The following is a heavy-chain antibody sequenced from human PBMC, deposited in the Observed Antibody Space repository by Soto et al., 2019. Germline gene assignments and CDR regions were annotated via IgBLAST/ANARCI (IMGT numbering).Heavy chain of an antibody. J-gene: IGHJ4*02. V-gene: IGHV1-2*02. D-gene: IGHD6-13*01. CDR2: INPNSGGT. CDR1: GYTFTGYY. CDR3: ARDYSSSWYYFDY. Sequence: ASVKVSFKASGYTFTGYYMHWVRQAPGQGLEWMGWINPNSGGTNYAQKFQGRVTMTRDTSIGTAYMELSRLRSDDTAVYYCARDYSSSWYYFDYWGQGTLVTVSS.